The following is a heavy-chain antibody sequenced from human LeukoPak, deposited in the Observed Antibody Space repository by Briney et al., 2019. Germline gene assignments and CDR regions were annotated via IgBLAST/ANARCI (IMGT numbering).Heavy chain of an antibody. Sequence: SETLSLTCTVSGGSISSYYWSWIRQPAGKGLEWIGRIYTSGSTNYNPSLKSRVTMSVDTSKNQFSLKLSSVTAADTAVYYCAREVILGGYGHLACFGYWGQGTLVTVPS. CDR1: GGSISSYY. CDR3: AREVILGGYGHLACFGY. V-gene: IGHV4-4*07. D-gene: IGHD5-12*01. J-gene: IGHJ4*02. CDR2: IYTSGST.